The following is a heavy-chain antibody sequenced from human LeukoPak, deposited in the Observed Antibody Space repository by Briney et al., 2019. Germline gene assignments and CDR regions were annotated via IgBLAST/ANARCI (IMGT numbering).Heavy chain of an antibody. CDR1: GGTFSSYT. D-gene: IGHD3-3*01. Sequence: SSVKVSCKASGGTFSSYTISWVRQAPGQGLEWMGRIIPILGIANYAQKFQRRVTITADKSTSTAYMELSSLRSEDTAVYYCARVRGIFGVVTTSYNWFDPWGQGTLVTVSS. CDR2: IIPILGIA. CDR3: ARVRGIFGVVTTSYNWFDP. J-gene: IGHJ5*02. V-gene: IGHV1-69*02.